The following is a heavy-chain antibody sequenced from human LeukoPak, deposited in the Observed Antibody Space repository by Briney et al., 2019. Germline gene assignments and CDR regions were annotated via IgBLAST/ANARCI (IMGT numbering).Heavy chain of an antibody. V-gene: IGHV3-23*01. CDR1: GFTFSSSS. D-gene: IGHD3-10*01. Sequence: GESLSLSCAASGFTFSSSSMSWVRQAPGKGLEWVSSISGSGGSTYYADSMTGRLTIPRHHSKHSMYRQMNCLRATRTGVFFCAKDPRAVFDIWGQGTMVTVSS. CDR3: AKDPRAVFDI. J-gene: IGHJ3*02. CDR2: ISGSGGST.